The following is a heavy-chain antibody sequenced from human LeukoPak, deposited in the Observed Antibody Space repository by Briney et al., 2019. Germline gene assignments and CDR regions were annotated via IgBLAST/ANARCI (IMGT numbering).Heavy chain of an antibody. J-gene: IGHJ4*02. CDR3: AKDLYDFWSGYYFDY. CDR2: IWYDGSNK. V-gene: IGHV3-33*06. Sequence: PGGSLRLSCAASGFTFSSYGMHWVRQAPGKGLEWVAVIWYDGSNKYYADSVEGRFTISRDNSKNTLYLQMNSLRAEDTAVYYCAKDLYDFWSGYYFDYWGQGTLVTVSS. CDR1: GFTFSSYG. D-gene: IGHD3-3*01.